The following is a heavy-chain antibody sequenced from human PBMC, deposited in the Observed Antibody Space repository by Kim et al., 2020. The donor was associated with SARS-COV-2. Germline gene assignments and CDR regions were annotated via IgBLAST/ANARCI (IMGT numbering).Heavy chain of an antibody. J-gene: IGHJ4*02. V-gene: IGHV3-23*01. Sequence: ADAVKGRFTIFSDKSKNTVDLQMNSLRAEDTAVYYCAKSRSENIAVAFNYWGQGTLVSVSS. CDR3: AKSRSENIAVAFNY. D-gene: IGHD6-13*01.